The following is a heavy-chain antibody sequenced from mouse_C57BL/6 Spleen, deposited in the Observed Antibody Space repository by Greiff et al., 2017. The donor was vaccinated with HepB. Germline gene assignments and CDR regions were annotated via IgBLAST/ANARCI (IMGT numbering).Heavy chain of an antibody. V-gene: IGHV1-54*01. J-gene: IGHJ3*01. Sequence: QVQLQQSGAELVRPGTSVKVSCKASGYAFTNYLIEGVKQRPGQGLEWIGVINPGSGGTNYNEKFKGKATLTAYKSSSTAYMQLSSLTSEDSAVYCCARADEGFAYWGQGTLVTVSA. CDR1: GYAFTNYL. CDR2: INPGSGGT. CDR3: ARADEGFAY.